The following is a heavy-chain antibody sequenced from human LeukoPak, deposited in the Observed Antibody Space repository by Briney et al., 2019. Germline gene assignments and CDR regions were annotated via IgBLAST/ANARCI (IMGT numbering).Heavy chain of an antibody. CDR3: ARGPRTIRFLEWLSPYYFDY. J-gene: IGHJ4*02. Sequence: ASVKVSCKASGYTFTIYGISWVRQAPGQGLEWMGWISAYNGNTNYAQKLQGRVTMTTDTSTSTAYMELRSLRSDDTAVYYCARGPRTIRFLEWLSPYYFDYWGQGTLVTVSS. D-gene: IGHD3-3*01. CDR1: GYTFTIYG. CDR2: ISAYNGNT. V-gene: IGHV1-18*01.